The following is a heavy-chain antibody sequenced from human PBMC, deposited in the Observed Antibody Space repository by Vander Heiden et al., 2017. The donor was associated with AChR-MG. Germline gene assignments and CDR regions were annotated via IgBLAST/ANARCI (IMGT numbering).Heavy chain of an antibody. Sequence: QVQLLQWGAGPLKPSATLSLTCAVYGGPFSGYYWSWIRQPPGKGLEWIGEINHSGSTNYNPSLKSRVTISVDTSKNQFSLKLSSVTAADTAVYYCARAPRGQRNAFDIWGQGTMVTVSS. CDR2: INHSGST. CDR3: ARAPRGQRNAFDI. V-gene: IGHV4-34*01. CDR1: GGPFSGYY. J-gene: IGHJ3*02.